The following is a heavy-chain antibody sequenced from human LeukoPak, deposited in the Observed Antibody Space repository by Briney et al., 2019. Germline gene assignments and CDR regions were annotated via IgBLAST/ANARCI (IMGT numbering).Heavy chain of an antibody. D-gene: IGHD5-24*01. CDR2: IHHTGST. J-gene: IGHJ3*02. CDR3: AKSREEIRGLDAFDI. V-gene: IGHV4-30-2*01. Sequence: SETLSLTCAVSGGSISSSGYSWSWIRQPPGEGLEWIGYIHHTGSTYYNPSLKSRVTISVDRSKNQFSLKLSSLTAADTAVYYCAKSREEIRGLDAFDIWGQGTMVTVSS. CDR1: GGSISSSGYS.